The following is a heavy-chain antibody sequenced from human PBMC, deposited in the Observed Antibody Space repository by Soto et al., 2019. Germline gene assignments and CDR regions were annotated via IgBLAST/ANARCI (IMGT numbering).Heavy chain of an antibody. CDR3: VREGREFFDY. Sequence: QVQLQESGPGLVSPSQTLSLTCSVSGDSISRGDYYWNWIRQPPGQGLEWIGYIYRSGSAFYNPSLKRRVAISIDSSNNQFSLKLNSVTAADTAVYYCVREGREFFDYWGQGTLVTVSS. D-gene: IGHD3-10*01. J-gene: IGHJ4*02. V-gene: IGHV4-30-4*01. CDR2: IYRSGSA. CDR1: GDSISRGDYY.